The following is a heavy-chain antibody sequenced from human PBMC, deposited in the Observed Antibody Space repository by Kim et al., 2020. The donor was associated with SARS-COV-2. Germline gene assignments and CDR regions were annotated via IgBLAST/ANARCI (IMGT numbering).Heavy chain of an antibody. CDR2: GTT. Sequence: GTTGYADSVKGRFTISRDNAKNSLYLQMNSLRAEDTALYYCAKDRYDNTLWGQGTLVTVSS. V-gene: IGHV3-9*01. J-gene: IGHJ4*02. CDR3: AKDRYDNTL. D-gene: IGHD3-16*01.